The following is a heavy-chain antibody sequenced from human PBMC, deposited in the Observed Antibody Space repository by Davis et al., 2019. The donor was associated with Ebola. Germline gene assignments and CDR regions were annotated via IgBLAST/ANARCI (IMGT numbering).Heavy chain of an antibody. V-gene: IGHV3-23*01. J-gene: IGHJ4*02. CDR1: GFSFSSHG. Sequence: WGSLRLSCGTSGFSFSSHGMNWVRHAPGKGLGWVSYISWSGDNTYYADSVKGRFTISRDNSKSTLYLQMTSLRADDTDVYYCAKGNRVTYQYDSGDDYWGQGTLVTVSS. CDR3: AKGNRVTYQYDSGDDY. CDR2: ISWSGDNT. D-gene: IGHD3-22*01.